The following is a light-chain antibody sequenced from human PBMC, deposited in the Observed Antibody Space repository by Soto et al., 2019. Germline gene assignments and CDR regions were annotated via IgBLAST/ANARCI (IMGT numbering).Light chain of an antibody. CDR1: QSVLYSSNNKNY. Sequence: DIVMTQSPDSLAVSLGERATMNCKSSQSVLYSSNNKNYLAWYQQKPRQPPRLLIYWASTRESGVPDRFSGSGSGTDFTLTINSLQAADVAVYYCQQYFNTPITFGQGTRLEIK. CDR3: QQYFNTPIT. CDR2: WAS. V-gene: IGKV4-1*01. J-gene: IGKJ5*01.